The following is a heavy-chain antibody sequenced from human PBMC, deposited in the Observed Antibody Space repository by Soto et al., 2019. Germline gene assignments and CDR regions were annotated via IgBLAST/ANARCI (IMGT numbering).Heavy chain of an antibody. CDR2: ISYDGRNK. Sequence: QLVESGGGVVQPGTSLRLSCAASGFTFSNYAMHWVRQAPGKGLQWVAVISYDGRNKYYPDSVKGRFTISRDNSKNTLYLQMYSLTLEDTAVYYCAKDPSGDYNWLDPWGQGTLVTVSS. D-gene: IGHD4-17*01. V-gene: IGHV3-30*18. CDR1: GFTFSNYA. J-gene: IGHJ5*02. CDR3: AKDPSGDYNWLDP.